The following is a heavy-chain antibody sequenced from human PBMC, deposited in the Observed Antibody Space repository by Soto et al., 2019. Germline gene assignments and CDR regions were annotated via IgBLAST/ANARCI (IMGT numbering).Heavy chain of an antibody. J-gene: IGHJ6*02. V-gene: IGHV1-18*01. CDR2: ISVYNGDT. CDR1: GYTFTSYG. CDR3: ARGGYYDSSGSRNYHYYGMNV. Sequence: ASVKVSCKASGYTFTSYGISWVRQAPGQGLEWMGWISVYNGDTKYAQTLQGRVSMSTDTSTNTAYMELRSLRSDDTAMYYCARGGYYDSSGSRNYHYYGMNVWGQGTTVTVSS. D-gene: IGHD3-22*01.